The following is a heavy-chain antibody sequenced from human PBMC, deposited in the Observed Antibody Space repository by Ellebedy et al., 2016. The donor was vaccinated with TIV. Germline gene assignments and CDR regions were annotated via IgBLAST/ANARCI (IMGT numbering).Heavy chain of an antibody. CDR2: IIPIFGTA. J-gene: IGHJ4*02. V-gene: IGHV1-69*13. CDR1: GGTFSSYA. D-gene: IGHD3-10*01. Sequence: AASVKVSCKASGGTFSSYAISWARQAPGQGLEWMGGIIPIFGTAHYAQKFQGRVTITADEATSTAYMELSSLRSEDTAGYYCARGKITMVRGPASEWGQGTLVTVSS. CDR3: ARGKITMVRGPASE.